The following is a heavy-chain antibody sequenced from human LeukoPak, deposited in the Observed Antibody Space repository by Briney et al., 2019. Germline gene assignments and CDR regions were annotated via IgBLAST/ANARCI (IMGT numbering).Heavy chain of an antibody. D-gene: IGHD2/OR15-2a*01. V-gene: IGHV3-30-3*01. Sequence: PGGSLRLSCAASGFTFSRYAMHWVRQAPGKGLEWVAVISYENNKYYADSVKGRFTISRDNSKNTLYLQMSSLRAEDTAVYYCARGLLESTTSYFDYWGQGTLVTVSS. CDR3: ARGLLESTTSYFDY. CDR1: GFTFSRYA. J-gene: IGHJ4*02. CDR2: ISYENNK.